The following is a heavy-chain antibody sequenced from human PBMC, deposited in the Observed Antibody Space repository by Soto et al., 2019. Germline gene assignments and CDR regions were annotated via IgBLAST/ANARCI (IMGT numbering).Heavy chain of an antibody. J-gene: IGHJ4*02. V-gene: IGHV3-11*06. CDR2: ISSASSHT. CDR3: ASYRYLQWIYVDF. D-gene: IGHD3-3*01. Sequence: GGSLRLSCAASGFTFSHYYMAWIRQAPGKGLEWVAYISSASSHTNYADSVKGRFTISRDNAKNSLSLQMSSLRSDDTAVYYCASYRYLQWIYVDFWGQGTQVTVSS. CDR1: GFTFSHYY.